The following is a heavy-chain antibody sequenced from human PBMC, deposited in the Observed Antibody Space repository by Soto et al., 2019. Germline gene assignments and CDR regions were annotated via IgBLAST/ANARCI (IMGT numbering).Heavy chain of an antibody. D-gene: IGHD2-15*01. J-gene: IGHJ4*02. V-gene: IGHV3-30-3*01. CDR2: ISYDGSNK. CDR3: AREYCSGRSCYYLDY. Sequence: QVQLVESGGGVVQPGRSLRLSCAASGFTFRSYAMHWVRQAPGKGREWVAVISYDGSNKYYADSVKGRFTISRDNSKNTLYLQMNSLRTEDTAVYYCAREYCSGRSCYYLDYWGQGTLVTVSS. CDR1: GFTFRSYA.